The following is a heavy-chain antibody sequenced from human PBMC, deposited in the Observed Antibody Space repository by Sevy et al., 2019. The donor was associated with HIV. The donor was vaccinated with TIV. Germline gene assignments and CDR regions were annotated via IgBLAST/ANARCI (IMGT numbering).Heavy chain of an antibody. Sequence: GGSLRLSCAASGFTFSDYYMSWIRQAPGKGLEWVSYISSSGSTIYYADSVKGRFTISRDNAKNSLYLQMNSLRAEDTAVYYCARDRDIAAANYYYGMDVWGLGTTVTVSS. CDR1: GFTFSDYY. J-gene: IGHJ6*02. CDR2: ISSSGSTI. V-gene: IGHV3-11*01. CDR3: ARDRDIAAANYYYGMDV. D-gene: IGHD6-13*01.